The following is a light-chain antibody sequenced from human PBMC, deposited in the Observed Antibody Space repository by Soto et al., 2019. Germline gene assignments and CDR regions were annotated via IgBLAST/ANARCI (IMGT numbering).Light chain of an antibody. CDR3: QQYNSYSWT. CDR1: QSISSW. J-gene: IGKJ1*01. Sequence: IQRTHAPSTLSASVLYRVTITCLASQSISSWLAWYQQKPGKAPKLLIYKASSLESGVPSRFSGSGSGTEFTLTISSLQPDDFATYYCQQYNSYSWTFGQGTKVDI. V-gene: IGKV1-5*03. CDR2: KAS.